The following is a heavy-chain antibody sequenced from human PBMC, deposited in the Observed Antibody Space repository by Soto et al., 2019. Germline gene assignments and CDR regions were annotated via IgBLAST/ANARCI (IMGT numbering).Heavy chain of an antibody. J-gene: IGHJ4*02. CDR2: ISSSSSYI. V-gene: IGHV3-21*01. CDR1: GCTFSSYS. CDR3: ARRIAVAGNLDY. Sequence: EVQLGESGGGLVKPGGSLRLSCAASGCTFSSYSMNWVRQAPGKGLEWVSSISSSSSYIYYADSVKGRFTISRDNAKNSLYLQMNSLRAEDTAVYYCARRIAVAGNLDYWGQGTLVTVSS. D-gene: IGHD6-19*01.